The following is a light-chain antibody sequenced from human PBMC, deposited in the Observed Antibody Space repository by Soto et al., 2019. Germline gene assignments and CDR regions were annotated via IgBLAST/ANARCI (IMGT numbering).Light chain of an antibody. CDR1: QSVSSSY. Sequence: EIVLTQSPATLSLSPGERATLSCGASQSVSSSYVSWYQQKTGLAPRLLIYDASSRAPGIPDRFSGSGSGTDFTLTISRLEPEDFAVYYCQQYGSSPYTFGQGTKLEIK. CDR3: QQYGSSPYT. J-gene: IGKJ2*01. CDR2: DAS. V-gene: IGKV3D-20*01.